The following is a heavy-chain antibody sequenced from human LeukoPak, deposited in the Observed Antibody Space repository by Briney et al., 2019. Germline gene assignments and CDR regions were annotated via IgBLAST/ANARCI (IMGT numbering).Heavy chain of an antibody. CDR3: AKDRFIVATISTFDY. D-gene: IGHD5-12*01. J-gene: IGHJ4*02. CDR2: ISNDGSNK. CDR1: RFTFSSYG. Sequence: GRCPRVSSAAPRFTFSSYGMHTVRQAPGKGLWWVADISNDGSNKYYADAVKGRFTTSRDNSKNTLYLQMNSLRAEDTAVYYCAKDRFIVATISTFDYWGQGTLVTVSS. V-gene: IGHV3-30*18.